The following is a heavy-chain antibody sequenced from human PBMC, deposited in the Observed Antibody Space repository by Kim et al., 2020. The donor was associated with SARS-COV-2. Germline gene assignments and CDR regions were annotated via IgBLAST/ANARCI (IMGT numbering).Heavy chain of an antibody. CDR3: ARGTRGLQDY. Sequence: TNNYPDCVKGRLTIHRDNAKNSLYLKMNSLRDEDTAVYYGARGTRGLQDYWGQGTLVTVSS. D-gene: IGHD4-4*01. J-gene: IGHJ4*02. CDR2: TN. V-gene: IGHV3-48*02.